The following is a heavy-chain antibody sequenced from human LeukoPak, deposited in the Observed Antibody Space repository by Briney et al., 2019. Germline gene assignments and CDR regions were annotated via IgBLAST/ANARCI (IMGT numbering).Heavy chain of an antibody. CDR1: GGSISSYY. CDR2: IYYSGST. D-gene: IGHD6-13*01. J-gene: IGHJ4*02. V-gene: IGHV4-59*12. Sequence: SETLSLTCTVSGGSISSYYWSWIRQPPGKGLEWIGYIYYSGSTNYNPSLKSRVTISVDTSKNQFSLKLSSVTAADTAVYYCARRLYSSSWYSRLFDYWGQGTLVTVSS. CDR3: ARRLYSSSWYSRLFDY.